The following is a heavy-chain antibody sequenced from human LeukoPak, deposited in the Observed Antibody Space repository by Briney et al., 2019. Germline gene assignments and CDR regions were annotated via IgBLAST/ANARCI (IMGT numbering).Heavy chain of an antibody. D-gene: IGHD3-16*02. J-gene: IGHJ4*02. CDR2: IIHDGSEE. Sequence: GGSLRLSCVASGVSISGQWMNWVRQAPGQGLEWVANIIHDGSEEYYVDSVKGRFTISRDDGRNSVSLQMNSVRAEDTAVYYCGYTNNFYHWGQGTLVVVSS. V-gene: IGHV3-7*01. CDR1: GVSISGQW. CDR3: GYTNNFYH.